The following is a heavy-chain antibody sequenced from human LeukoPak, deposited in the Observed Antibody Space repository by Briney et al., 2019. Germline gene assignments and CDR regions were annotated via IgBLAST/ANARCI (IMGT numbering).Heavy chain of an antibody. Sequence: GGSLRLSCAASGFTVSSNYMSWVRQAPGKGLKWVSVIYSGGSTYYADSVKGRFTISRDNSKNTLYLQMNSLRAEDTAVYYCARDNGMVRGVNVGYYYYYGMDVWGQGTTVTVSS. D-gene: IGHD3-10*01. CDR1: GFTVSSNY. J-gene: IGHJ6*02. CDR3: ARDNGMVRGVNVGYYYYYGMDV. CDR2: IYSGGST. V-gene: IGHV3-53*01.